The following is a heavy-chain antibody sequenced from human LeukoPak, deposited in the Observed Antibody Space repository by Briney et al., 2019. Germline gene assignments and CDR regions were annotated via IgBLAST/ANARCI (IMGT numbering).Heavy chain of an antibody. CDR2: INTNAGNP. CDR3: ARELRRNYFDY. Sequence: XSVKVSCKASEYTFTSYAMNWVRQAPGQGLEWMGWINTNAGNPTYAQGFTRRFVFSLDTSVSTAYLQISSLRAEDTAVYYCARELRRNYFDYWGQGTLVTVSS. CDR1: EYTFTSYA. J-gene: IGHJ4*02. V-gene: IGHV7-4-1*02.